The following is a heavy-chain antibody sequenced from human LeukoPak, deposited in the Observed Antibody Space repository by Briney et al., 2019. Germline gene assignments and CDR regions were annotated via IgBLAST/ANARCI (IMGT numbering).Heavy chain of an antibody. CDR2: INHSGST. Sequence: PSETLSLTCAVYGGSFSGYYWSWIRQPPGKGLEWIGEINHSGSTNYNPSLKSRATISVDTSKNQFSLKLSSVTAADTAVYYCAGTSYYYYYGMDVWGQGTTVTVSS. D-gene: IGHD1-26*01. CDR3: AGTSYYYYYGMDV. V-gene: IGHV4-34*01. J-gene: IGHJ6*02. CDR1: GGSFSGYY.